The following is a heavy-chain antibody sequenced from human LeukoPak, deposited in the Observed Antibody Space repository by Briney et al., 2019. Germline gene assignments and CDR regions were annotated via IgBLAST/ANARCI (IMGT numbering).Heavy chain of an antibody. CDR1: GFTFSNYY. CDR2: ISSSGSSGSSM. D-gene: IGHD6-19*01. J-gene: IGHJ4*02. CDR3: ARSIGSSSGWYGY. Sequence: PEGSLRVSCAASGFTFSNYYMSWIRQAPGKGMEWVSYISSSGSSGSSMFYADSVKGRFTISRDNAKNSLYLQMNSLRDEDTAVYYCARSIGSSSGWYGYWGRGTQVTVSS. V-gene: IGHV3-11*01.